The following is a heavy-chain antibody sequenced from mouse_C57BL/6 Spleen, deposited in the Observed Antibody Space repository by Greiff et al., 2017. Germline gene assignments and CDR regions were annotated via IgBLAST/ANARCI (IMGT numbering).Heavy chain of an antibody. CDR1: GYAFSSSW. D-gene: IGHD3-2*02. Sequence: VQLVESGPELVKPGASVKISCKASGYAFSSSWMNWVKQRPGKGLEWIGRIYPGDGDTNYNGKFKGKATLTADKSSSTAYMQLSNLTSEDSAVYFCARLRGSGYFDYWGQGTTLTVSS. V-gene: IGHV1-82*01. CDR3: ARLRGSGYFDY. J-gene: IGHJ2*01. CDR2: IYPGDGDT.